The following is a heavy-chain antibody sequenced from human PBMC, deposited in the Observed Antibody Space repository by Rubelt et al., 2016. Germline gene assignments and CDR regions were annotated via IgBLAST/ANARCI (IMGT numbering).Heavy chain of an antibody. Sequence: EVQLLESGGGLEQPGGSLRLSCAASGFTFSNYAMTWVRQAPGKGLEWVSCIMYHGSSTYYADSVKGRFTISRDNSKNILYLQMNSLRAEDTAVYYCAKALASSAWQDFAYWGQGTLVTVSS. V-gene: IGHV3-23*01. CDR3: AKALASSAWQDFAY. CDR1: GFTFSNYA. CDR2: IMYHGSST. D-gene: IGHD6-19*01. J-gene: IGHJ4*02.